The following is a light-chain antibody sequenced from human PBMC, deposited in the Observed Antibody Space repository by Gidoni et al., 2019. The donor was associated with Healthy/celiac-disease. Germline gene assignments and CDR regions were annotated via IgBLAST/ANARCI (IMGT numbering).Light chain of an antibody. V-gene: IGKV1-5*01. Sequence: DIQMTQSPSTLSASVGDRVTITCRASQSISSWLAWYQQKPGKAPKLLIYDASSLESGAPSRFSGSGSGTEFTLTISSLQPDDFATYYCQQYNSYWTFXXXTKVEIK. J-gene: IGKJ1*01. CDR1: QSISSW. CDR3: QQYNSYWT. CDR2: DAS.